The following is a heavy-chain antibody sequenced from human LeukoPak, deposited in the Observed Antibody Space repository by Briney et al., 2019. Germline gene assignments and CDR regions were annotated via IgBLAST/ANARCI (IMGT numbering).Heavy chain of an antibody. CDR3: ARDGALYYYYYYMDV. V-gene: IGHV1-2*02. D-gene: IGHD4/OR15-4a*01. Sequence: ASVKVSCKASGYTFTGYYMHWVRQAPGQGLEWMGWINPNSGGTNYAQKFQGRVTMTRDTSISTAYMELSRLRSDDTAVYYCARDGALYYYYYYMDVWGKGTTVTVSS. J-gene: IGHJ6*03. CDR2: INPNSGGT. CDR1: GYTFTGYY.